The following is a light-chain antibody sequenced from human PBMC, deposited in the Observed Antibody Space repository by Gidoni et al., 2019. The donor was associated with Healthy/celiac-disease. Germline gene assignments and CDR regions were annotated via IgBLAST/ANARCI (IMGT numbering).Light chain of an antibody. CDR2: DAS. Sequence: ELVLTQSPATLSLSPGERATLSCRASQSVSSYLAWYQQKPGQAPRLLIYDASNRATGIPARFSGSGYGTDFTLTISSLEPEDFAVYDCQQRSNWPPITFGQGTRLEIK. CDR3: QQRSNWPPIT. J-gene: IGKJ5*01. V-gene: IGKV3-11*01. CDR1: QSVSSY.